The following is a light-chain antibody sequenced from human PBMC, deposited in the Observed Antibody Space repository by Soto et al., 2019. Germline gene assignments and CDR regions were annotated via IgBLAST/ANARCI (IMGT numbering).Light chain of an antibody. J-gene: IGKJ5*01. Sequence: DIQMTPSPSSLSASVVYRVTITCRSSQIIIIYLNWYQQKPGAAPKLLIYAASSLQSGVPSRFSGSGSGTDFTLTISSLQPEDFATYYCQQSYSTPTFGQGTRLEIK. CDR3: QQSYSTPT. CDR2: AAS. CDR1: QIIIIY. V-gene: IGKV1-39*01.